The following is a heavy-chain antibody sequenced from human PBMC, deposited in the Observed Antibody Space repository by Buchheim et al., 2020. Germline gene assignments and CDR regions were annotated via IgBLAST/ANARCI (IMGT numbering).Heavy chain of an antibody. D-gene: IGHD2-21*01. J-gene: IGHJ6*03. CDR2: ISSSGSTT. V-gene: IGHV3-48*03. Sequence: EVQLVESGGGLVQPGGSLRLSCAASGFIFSNYEMNWVRQAPGKGLEWVSWISSSGSTTYYADSVKGRFTISRDNAKNSLYLQMSSLRAEDTAVYFCAKVRTAYDYSPNYYYYYMDVWGKGTT. CDR3: AKVRTAYDYSPNYYYYYMDV. CDR1: GFIFSNYE.